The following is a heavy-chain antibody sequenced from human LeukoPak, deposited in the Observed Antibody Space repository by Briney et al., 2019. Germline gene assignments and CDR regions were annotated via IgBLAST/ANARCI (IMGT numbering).Heavy chain of an antibody. J-gene: IGHJ4*02. D-gene: IGHD1-26*01. CDR2: ISSSSSYI. V-gene: IGHV3-21*01. CDR1: GFTFSSYS. Sequence: GGSLRLSCAASGFTFSSYSMNWARQAPGKGLEWVSSISSSSSYIYYADSVKGRFTISRDNAKNSLYLQMNSLRAEDTAVYYCARQPSGAIVGASIDYWGQGTLVTVSS. CDR3: ARQPSGAIVGASIDY.